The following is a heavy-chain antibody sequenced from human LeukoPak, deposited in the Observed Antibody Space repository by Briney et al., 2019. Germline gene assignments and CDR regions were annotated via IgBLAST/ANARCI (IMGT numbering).Heavy chain of an antibody. D-gene: IGHD3-3*01. CDR2: INSDGSSS. V-gene: IGHV3-74*01. Sequence: PGGSLRLSCAASGFTFSSYWMHWVRQAPGKGLAWVSRINSDGSSSSYADSVKGRFTISRDNAKNTLYLQMNSLRAEDTAVYYRARVRTIFGVVPDYWGQGTLVTVSS. J-gene: IGHJ4*02. CDR1: GFTFSSYW. CDR3: ARVRTIFGVVPDY.